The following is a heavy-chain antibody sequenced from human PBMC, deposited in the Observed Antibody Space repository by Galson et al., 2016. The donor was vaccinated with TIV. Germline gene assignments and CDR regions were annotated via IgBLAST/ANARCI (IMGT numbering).Heavy chain of an antibody. J-gene: IGHJ5*02. D-gene: IGHD4-17*01. CDR1: GFSLSNARTG. Sequence: PALVKPTQTLTLTCTVSGFSLSNARTGVSWIRQPPGKALEWLAHIFSSDKKSYSTSLQSRLSISKDTSKSQVVLTMTNVDPIDTATYYCARIAPLTVTLNLWFDTWGQGTPVTVSS. CDR3: ARIAPLTVTLNLWFDT. CDR2: IFSSDKK. V-gene: IGHV2-26*01.